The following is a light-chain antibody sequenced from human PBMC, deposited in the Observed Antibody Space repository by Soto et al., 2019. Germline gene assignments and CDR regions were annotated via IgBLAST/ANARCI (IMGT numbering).Light chain of an antibody. CDR3: QQYYSYPKT. CDR1: QGISSY. V-gene: IGKV1-8*01. Sequence: AMRVNLSPSRISESTGDRVTITCRASQGISSYLAWYQQKPGKAPKLLIYAASTLQSGVPSRFSGSGSGTDFTLTISCLQSEDFATYYCQQYYSYPKTFGQGTKVGIK. CDR2: AAS. J-gene: IGKJ1*01.